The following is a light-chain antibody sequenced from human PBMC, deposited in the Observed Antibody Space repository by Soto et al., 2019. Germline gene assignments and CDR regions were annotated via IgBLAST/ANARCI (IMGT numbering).Light chain of an antibody. CDR3: QQYDNLPPWT. Sequence: EIVMTQSPATLSVSPGERATLSCKASQSVGTYLAWYQQKPDQAPRLLIYGASTRAAGVPARFSGGGSGTEFTLTFSSLQSEDFAIYHCQQYDNLPPWTFGQGTKVEIK. V-gene: IGKV3-15*01. CDR1: QSVGTY. CDR2: GAS. J-gene: IGKJ1*01.